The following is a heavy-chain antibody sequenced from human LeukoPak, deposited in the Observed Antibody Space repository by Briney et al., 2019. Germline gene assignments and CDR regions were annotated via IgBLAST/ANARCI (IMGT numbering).Heavy chain of an antibody. D-gene: IGHD1-1*01. CDR3: AKGWEPERRWIDY. Sequence: GGSLRLSCAASGFTFGSYGMDWVRQAPGTGLEWVAFIRYDGSNKYYADSVKGRFTISRDNSKNTLYLQMNSLRAEDTAVYYCAKGWEPERRWIDYWGQGTLVTVSS. CDR2: IRYDGSNK. J-gene: IGHJ4*02. V-gene: IGHV3-30*02. CDR1: GFTFGSYG.